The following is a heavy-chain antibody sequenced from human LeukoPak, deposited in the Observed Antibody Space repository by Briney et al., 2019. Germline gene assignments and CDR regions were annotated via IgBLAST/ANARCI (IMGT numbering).Heavy chain of an antibody. CDR1: GYTFTSYG. CDR3: AGEELRYFDWLLKDRYYFDY. V-gene: IGHV1-18*01. D-gene: IGHD3-9*01. CDR2: ISAYNGNT. J-gene: IGHJ4*02. Sequence: GSVKVSCKASGYTFTSYGISWVRQAPGQGLEWMGWISAYNGNTNYAQKLQGRVTMTTDTSTSTAYMELRSLRSDDTAVYYCAGEELRYFDWLLKDRYYFDYWGQGTLVTVSS.